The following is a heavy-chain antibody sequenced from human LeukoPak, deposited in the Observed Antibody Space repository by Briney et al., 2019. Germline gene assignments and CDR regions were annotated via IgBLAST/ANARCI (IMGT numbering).Heavy chain of an antibody. V-gene: IGHV3-48*03. CDR2: ISSSGSTI. CDR3: ARDSRTSDAFDI. J-gene: IGHJ3*02. CDR1: GFTFRSYE. Sequence: PGGSLRLSCAASGFTFRSYEMNWVRQAPGKGLEWVSYISSSGSTIYYADSVKGRFTISRDNAKNSLYLQMDSLRAEDTAVYYCARDSRTSDAFDIWGQGTMVTVSS.